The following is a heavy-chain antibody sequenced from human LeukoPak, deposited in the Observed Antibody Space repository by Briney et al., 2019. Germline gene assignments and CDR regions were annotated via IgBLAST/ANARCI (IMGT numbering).Heavy chain of an antibody. CDR2: IHYSGNT. Sequence: SRTLSLTCAVSGGSSRSGDYFWSWVRQPPGKGLEWIGHIHYSGNTYYNPSLKSQVSISVDTSKNQFALKLSSVTAADTAVYYCARENNDYGGKKAFDYWGQGTLVTVSS. D-gene: IGHD4-23*01. CDR1: GGSSRSGDYF. V-gene: IGHV4-30-4*01. CDR3: ARENNDYGGKKAFDY. J-gene: IGHJ4*02.